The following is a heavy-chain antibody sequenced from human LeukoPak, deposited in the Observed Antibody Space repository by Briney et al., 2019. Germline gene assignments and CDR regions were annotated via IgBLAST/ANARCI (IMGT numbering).Heavy chain of an antibody. CDR3: ARDRSSGWYLTPGFDP. CDR2: IKQDGSEK. V-gene: IGHV3-7*04. J-gene: IGHJ5*02. D-gene: IGHD6-19*01. Sequence: QPGGSLRLSCAASGFTFSNYRMSWVRQAPGKGLEWVASIKQDGSEKYYVDSVKGRFTISRDNAKNSLYLQINSLRAEDTAVYYCARDRSSGWYLTPGFDPWGQGTLVTVSS. CDR1: GFTFSNYR.